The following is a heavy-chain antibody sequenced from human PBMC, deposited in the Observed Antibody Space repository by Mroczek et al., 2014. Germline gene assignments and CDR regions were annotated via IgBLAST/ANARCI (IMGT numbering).Heavy chain of an antibody. CDR1: GYSFTSYW. Sequence: VQLVQSGAEVKKPGESLKISCKGSGYSFTSYWIGWVRQMPGKGLEWMGIIYPGDSDTRYSPSFQGQVTISADKSIGTAYLQWSSLKASDTAMYYCARHPNIYDFWSGFASGSDNWFDPWGQGTLVTVSS. D-gene: IGHD3-3*01. CDR2: IYPGDSDT. V-gene: IGHV5-51*01. J-gene: IGHJ5*02. CDR3: ARHPNIYDFWSGFASGSDNWFDP.